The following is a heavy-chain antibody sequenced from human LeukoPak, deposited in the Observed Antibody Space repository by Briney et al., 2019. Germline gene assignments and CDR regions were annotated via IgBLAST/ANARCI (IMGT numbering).Heavy chain of an antibody. J-gene: IGHJ5*02. CDR1: GLTVSTTL. CDR3: ARDRAGRESWVEFDL. CDR2: IYDDGRT. D-gene: IGHD3-10*01. V-gene: IGHV3-53*05. Sequence: GGPLRLPCSVSGLTVSTTLMDWPRQAPGKGLEGVSLIYDDGRTVYGDSVRGRFTFSRDTSNTMVYLQMKRQKVEDAAIYYCARDRAGRESWVEFDLWGQGTLVTVSS.